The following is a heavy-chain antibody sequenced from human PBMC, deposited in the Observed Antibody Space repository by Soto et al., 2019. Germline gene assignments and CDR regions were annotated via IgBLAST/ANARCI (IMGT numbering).Heavy chain of an antibody. Sequence: QVQLVQSGAEVKKPGSSVKVSCKASEGTFSSYAISWVRQAPGQGLEWMGGIIPIFGTANYAQKFQGRVTITADESTSTAYMELSSLRSEDTAVYYCARGGMGYCISNSCYVANWFDPWGQGTLVTVSS. CDR2: IIPIFGTA. CDR3: ARGGMGYCISNSCYVANWFDP. V-gene: IGHV1-69*12. CDR1: EGTFSSYA. D-gene: IGHD2-2*01. J-gene: IGHJ5*02.